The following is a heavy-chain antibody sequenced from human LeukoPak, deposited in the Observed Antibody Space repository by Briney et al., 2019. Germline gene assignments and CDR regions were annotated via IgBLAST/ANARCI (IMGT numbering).Heavy chain of an antibody. CDR2: TRNKAESYKT. CDR1: GFSFSNHY. J-gene: IGHJ4*02. CDR3: AKDSDDCSGGSCPPYYFDY. Sequence: GGSLRLSCAASGFSFSNHYINWVRQTPGKGLEWVGRTRNKAESYKTEYAASVKGRFTISRDDSKKSLFLHMNSLKTEDTAVYYCAKDSDDCSGGSCPPYYFDYWGQGTLVTVSS. V-gene: IGHV3-72*01. D-gene: IGHD2-15*01.